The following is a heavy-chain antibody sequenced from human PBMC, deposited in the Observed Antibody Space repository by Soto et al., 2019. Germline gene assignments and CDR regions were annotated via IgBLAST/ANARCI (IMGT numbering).Heavy chain of an antibody. CDR3: ARATGDGTFGF. CDR2: INAGYGNT. CDR1: GYTFSSYA. V-gene: IGHV1-3*01. J-gene: IGHJ4*02. Sequence: ASVKVSCKASGYTFSSYAMHWVRQAPGQRLEWMGWINAGYGNTKSSQKFQDRVTISRDTSASTAYMELTSLRSEDTAVYYCARATGDGTFGFWGQGTLLTVSS. D-gene: IGHD7-27*01.